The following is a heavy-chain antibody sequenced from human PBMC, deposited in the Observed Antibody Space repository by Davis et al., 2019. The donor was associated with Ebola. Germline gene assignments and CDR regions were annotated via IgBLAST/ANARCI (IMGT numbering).Heavy chain of an antibody. CDR1: GGSFSGYY. D-gene: IGHD3-22*01. J-gene: IGHJ4*02. Sequence: MPSETLSLTCAVYGGSFSGYYWSWIRQPPGKGLEWIGEINHSGSTNYNPSLKSRVTMSVDTSKNHFSLKLTSVTAADTAIYYCARGRTPMIPDFDSWGQGTLVTVSS. CDR3: ARGRTPMIPDFDS. V-gene: IGHV4-34*01. CDR2: INHSGST.